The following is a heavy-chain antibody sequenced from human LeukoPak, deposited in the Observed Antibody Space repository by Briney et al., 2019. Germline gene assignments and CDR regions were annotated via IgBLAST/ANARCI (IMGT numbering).Heavy chain of an antibody. V-gene: IGHV1-69*13. CDR1: GGTFSSYA. J-gene: IGHJ4*02. CDR2: IIPIFGRA. D-gene: IGHD2-2*01. CDR3: ARDRGYCSSTSCSLDY. Sequence: ASVKVSCKASGGTFSSYAISWVRQAPGQGLEWMGGIIPIFGRANYAQKFQGRVTITADESTSTAYMELSSLGSEDTAVYYCARDRGYCSSTSCSLDYWGQGTLVTVSS.